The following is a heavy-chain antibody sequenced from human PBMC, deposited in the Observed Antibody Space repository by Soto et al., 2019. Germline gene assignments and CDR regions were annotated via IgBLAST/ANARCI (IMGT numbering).Heavy chain of an antibody. CDR2: ISGSGGST. J-gene: IGHJ3*02. CDR3: AHVEGQLTDAFDI. V-gene: IGHV3-23*01. CDR1: GFTFSSYA. D-gene: IGHD1-1*01. Sequence: EVQLLESGGGLVQPGGSLRLSCAASGFTFSSYAMSWVRQAPGKGLEWDSAISGSGGSTYYADSVKGRFTISRDNSKSTLYLQMNSLRAEDTAVYYCAHVEGQLTDAFDIWGQGTMVTVSS.